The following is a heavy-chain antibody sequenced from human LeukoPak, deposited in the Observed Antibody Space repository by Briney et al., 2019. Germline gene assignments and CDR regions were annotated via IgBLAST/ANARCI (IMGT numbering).Heavy chain of an antibody. Sequence: SETLSLTCTVSGGSISSSSYYWGWIRQPPGKGLEWIGSIYYSGSTYYNPSLKSRVTISVDTSKNQFSPKLSSVTAADTAVYYCARRYDSASGWFDPWGQGTLVTVSS. D-gene: IGHD3-22*01. V-gene: IGHV4-39*01. J-gene: IGHJ5*02. CDR1: GGSISSSSYY. CDR2: IYYSGST. CDR3: ARRYDSASGWFDP.